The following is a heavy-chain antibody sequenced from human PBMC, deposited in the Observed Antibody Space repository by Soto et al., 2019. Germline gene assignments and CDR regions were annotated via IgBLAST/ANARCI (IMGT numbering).Heavy chain of an antibody. V-gene: IGHV3-64D*08. Sequence: PGGSLRLSCSAYGFTFSMHSMHWVRQTPGKALEYVSAISRDGRSTFYADSVKGRFTISRDNSKNTLYLRMNSLRSDDTAVYYCARSGGIKYCLSVSCYAASWGQGA. CDR1: GFTFSMHS. CDR2: ISRDGRST. D-gene: IGHD2-2*01. CDR3: ARSGGIKYCLSVSCYAAS. J-gene: IGHJ5*02.